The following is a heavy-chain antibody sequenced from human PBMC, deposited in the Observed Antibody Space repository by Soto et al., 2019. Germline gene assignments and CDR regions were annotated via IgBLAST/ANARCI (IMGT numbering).Heavy chain of an antibody. D-gene: IGHD6-19*01. J-gene: IGHJ5*02. CDR3: AREIIRSSGSPGWFDP. CDR1: GYTFTSYA. Sequence: PSVKVSCKASGYTFTSYAMHWVRQAPGQRLEWMGWINAGNGNTKYSQKFQGRVTITRDTSASTAYMELSSLRSEDTAVYYCAREIIRSSGSPGWFDPWGQGTLVTVSS. CDR2: INAGNGNT. V-gene: IGHV1-3*01.